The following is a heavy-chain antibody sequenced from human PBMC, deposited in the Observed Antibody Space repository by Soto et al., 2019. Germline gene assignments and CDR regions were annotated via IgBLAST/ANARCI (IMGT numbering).Heavy chain of an antibody. CDR2: IIPIFGTA. Sequence: QVQLVQSGAEVKKPGSSVKVSCKASGGTFSSYAISWVRQAPGQGLEWMGGIIPIFGTANYAQKFQGRVTITADESTSTAYMELSSLRSEDTAVYYCASPLKVVPAAMPHYYYGMDVWGQGTTVTVSS. CDR3: ASPLKVVPAAMPHYYYGMDV. D-gene: IGHD2-2*01. CDR1: GGTFSSYA. V-gene: IGHV1-69*01. J-gene: IGHJ6*02.